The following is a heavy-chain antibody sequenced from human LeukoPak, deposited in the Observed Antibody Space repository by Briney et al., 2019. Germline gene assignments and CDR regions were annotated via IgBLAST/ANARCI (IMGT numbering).Heavy chain of an antibody. J-gene: IGHJ4*02. Sequence: SETLSLTCTVSGGSISSSSYYWGWIRQPPGTGLEWIGSIYYSGSTYYNPSLKSRVTISVDTSKNQFSLTLSSVTAADTAVYYCARHEFYDSSGYYSPLGYWGQGTLVTVSS. CDR2: IYYSGST. V-gene: IGHV4-39*01. D-gene: IGHD3-22*01. CDR3: ARHEFYDSSGYYSPLGY. CDR1: GGSISSSSYY.